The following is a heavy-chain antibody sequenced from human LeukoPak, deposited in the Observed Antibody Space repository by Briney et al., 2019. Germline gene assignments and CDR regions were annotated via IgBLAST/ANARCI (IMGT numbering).Heavy chain of an antibody. Sequence: SVKVSCKASGGTFSSYAISWVRQAPGQGREWMGGIIPIFGTANYAQKFQGRVTITTDESTSTAYMELSSMRSEDTGVYYCARDRGTSDSRPELDYWGQGTLVTVSS. J-gene: IGHJ4*02. V-gene: IGHV1-69*05. CDR3: ARDRGTSDSRPELDY. D-gene: IGHD3-22*01. CDR1: GGTFSSYA. CDR2: IIPIFGTA.